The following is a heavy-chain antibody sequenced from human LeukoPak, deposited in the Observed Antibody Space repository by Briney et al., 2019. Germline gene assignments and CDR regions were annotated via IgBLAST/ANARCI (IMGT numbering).Heavy chain of an antibody. Sequence: PGGSLRLSCVGSGITISRYWMHWVRQAPGKGLVWVSRINTDGNTRNYADSVKGRFTISRDNAKNSLYLQMNSLRAEDTAVYYCARDPYDFWSGYYDYWGQGTLVTVSS. J-gene: IGHJ4*02. CDR1: GITISRYW. CDR3: ARDPYDFWSGYYDY. CDR2: INTDGNTR. D-gene: IGHD3-3*01. V-gene: IGHV3-74*01.